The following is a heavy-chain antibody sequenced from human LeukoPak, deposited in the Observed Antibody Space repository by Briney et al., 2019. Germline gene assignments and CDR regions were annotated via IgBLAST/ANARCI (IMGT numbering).Heavy chain of an antibody. Sequence: SGGSLRLSCAASGFTFSSYAMSWVRQAPGKGLEWVSAISGSGGSTYYADSVKGRFTISRDNAKNSLYLQMNSLRAEDTAVYYCHPIIYVGGAFDIWGQGTMVTVSS. D-gene: IGHD3-16*01. V-gene: IGHV3-23*01. CDR2: ISGSGGST. CDR1: GFTFSSYA. CDR3: HPIIYVGGAFDI. J-gene: IGHJ3*02.